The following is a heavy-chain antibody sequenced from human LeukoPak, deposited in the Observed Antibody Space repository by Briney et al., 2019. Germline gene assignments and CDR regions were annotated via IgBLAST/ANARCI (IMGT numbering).Heavy chain of an antibody. Sequence: GGSLRLSCAASGFTFSSYGMHWVRQAPGKGLEWVAIISYDGSNKYYADSVKGRFTISRDNSKNTLHLQMNSLRAEDTAVYYCAKPGRNSEYSYDPWYFDLWGRGTLVTVSS. CDR3: AKPGRNSEYSYDPWYFDL. CDR2: ISYDGSNK. V-gene: IGHV3-30*18. J-gene: IGHJ2*01. D-gene: IGHD5-18*01. CDR1: GFTFSSYG.